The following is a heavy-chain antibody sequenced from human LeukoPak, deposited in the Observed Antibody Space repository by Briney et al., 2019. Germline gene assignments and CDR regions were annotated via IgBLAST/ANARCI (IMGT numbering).Heavy chain of an antibody. Sequence: SETLSLTCTVSGGSINSDYWSWIRQPPGKGLEWIGYIYYSGSTNYNPSLKSRVTISVDTSKNQFSLKLSSVTAADTAVYYCARASGSYYYFDYWGQGTLVTVSS. V-gene: IGHV4-59*13. CDR1: GGSINSDY. CDR3: ARASGSYYYFDY. J-gene: IGHJ4*02. CDR2: IYYSGST. D-gene: IGHD1-26*01.